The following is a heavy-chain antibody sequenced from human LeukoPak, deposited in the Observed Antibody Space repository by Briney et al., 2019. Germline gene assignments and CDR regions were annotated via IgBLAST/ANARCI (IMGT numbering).Heavy chain of an antibody. D-gene: IGHD2-2*01. Sequence: SETLSLTCAVYGGSFSGHYWTWIRQAPGKGLEWIGESTHTGSTNYNPSLKSRVTISVDTSKNQFPLKLTSVSAADTAVYHCARGRTGAAALDFWGPGTLVTVSS. CDR2: STHTGST. J-gene: IGHJ4*02. CDR1: GGSFSGHY. V-gene: IGHV4-34*01. CDR3: ARGRTGAAALDF.